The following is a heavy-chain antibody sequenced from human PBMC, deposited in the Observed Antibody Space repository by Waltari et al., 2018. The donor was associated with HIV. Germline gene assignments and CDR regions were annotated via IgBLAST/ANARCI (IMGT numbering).Heavy chain of an antibody. D-gene: IGHD6-13*01. CDR3: ARGPKGDGSSDYYFDY. CDR2: IFHNGRT. Sequence: QAHLQQWGAGRLNSSETLSLTCAAYIGDLSSHYWSWLRQSPGQGLQWIGEIFHNGRTNYTSSLEGRVTISIDTSKNQFSLRLKSVTAADTSVYYCARGPKGDGSSDYYFDYWGQGTLVTVS. CDR1: IGDLSSHY. J-gene: IGHJ4*02. V-gene: IGHV4-34*01.